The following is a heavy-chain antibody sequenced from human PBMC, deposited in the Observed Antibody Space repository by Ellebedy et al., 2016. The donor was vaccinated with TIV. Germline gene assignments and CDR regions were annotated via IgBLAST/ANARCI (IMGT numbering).Heavy chain of an antibody. CDR3: ARDRRYAKMVRGVTAYYYGMDV. CDR1: GISVSDNY. D-gene: IGHD3-10*01. V-gene: IGHV3-53*04. J-gene: IGHJ6*02. Sequence: GESLKISCVVSGISVSDNYMRWVRQAPGKGLEWVSVISSGGTTNYADSVKGRFTISRHESKNTVYLQMNSLRAEETAVYYCARDRRYAKMVRGVTAYYYGMDVWGQGTTVTVSS. CDR2: ISSGGTT.